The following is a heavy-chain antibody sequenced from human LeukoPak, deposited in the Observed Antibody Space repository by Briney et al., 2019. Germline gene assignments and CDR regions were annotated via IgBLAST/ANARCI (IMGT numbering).Heavy chain of an antibody. CDR3: ARENTMVRGEMRI. D-gene: IGHD3-10*01. J-gene: IGHJ4*02. Sequence: SETLSLTCTVSGGSISSGSYYWSWIRQPAGKGLEWIGRIYTSGSTNYNPSLKSRVTISVDTSKNQFSLKLSSVTAADTAVYYCARENTMVRGEMRIWGQGTLVTVSS. V-gene: IGHV4-61*02. CDR1: GGSISSGSYY. CDR2: IYTSGST.